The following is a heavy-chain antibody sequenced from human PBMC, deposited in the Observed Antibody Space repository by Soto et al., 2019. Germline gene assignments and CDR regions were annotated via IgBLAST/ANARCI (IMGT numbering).Heavy chain of an antibody. CDR1: GGSISSYY. J-gene: IGHJ5*02. Sequence: QVQLQESGPGRVKPSETLSLTCTVSGGSISSYYWSWIRQPAGKGLELIGRIYTSGSTNYNPSLKSRVTMSVDTSKNQFSLKLSSVTAADTAVYYCARAYRYCSSTSCYRGWFDPWGQGTLVTVSS. V-gene: IGHV4-4*07. CDR2: IYTSGST. CDR3: ARAYRYCSSTSCYRGWFDP. D-gene: IGHD2-2*02.